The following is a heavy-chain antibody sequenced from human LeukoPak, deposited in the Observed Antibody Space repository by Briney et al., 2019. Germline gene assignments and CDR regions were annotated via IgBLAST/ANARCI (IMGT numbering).Heavy chain of an antibody. Sequence: ASVNVSCKASGYTFTSYGISWVRQAPGQGLEWMGWISAYNGNTNYAQKLQGRVTMTTDTSTSTAYMELRSLRSDDTAVYYCARDKYYYDSSGLLSAFDIWGQGTMVTVSS. V-gene: IGHV1-18*01. J-gene: IGHJ3*02. CDR1: GYTFTSYG. CDR3: ARDKYYYDSSGLLSAFDI. CDR2: ISAYNGNT. D-gene: IGHD3-22*01.